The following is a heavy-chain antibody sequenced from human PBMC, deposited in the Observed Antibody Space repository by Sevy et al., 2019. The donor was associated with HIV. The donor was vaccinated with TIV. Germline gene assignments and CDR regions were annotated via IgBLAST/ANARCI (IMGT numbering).Heavy chain of an antibody. CDR2: IYSSDRT. V-gene: IGHV3-53*01. CDR3: ARDRVTYYYDSSGYYTSGYGMDV. J-gene: IGHJ6*02. CDR1: GFTVSDNH. Sequence: GGSLRLSCAASGFTVSDNHMNWVRQAPGKGLEWVSVIYSSDRTDYADSVKGGFTVARDNSKHTLYLQMNSLGAEDTAFYYCARDRVTYYYDSSGYYTSGYGMDVWGQGTTVTVSS. D-gene: IGHD3-22*01.